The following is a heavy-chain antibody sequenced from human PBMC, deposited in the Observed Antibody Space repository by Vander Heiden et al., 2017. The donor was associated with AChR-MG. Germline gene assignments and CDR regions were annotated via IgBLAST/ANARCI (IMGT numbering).Heavy chain of an antibody. Sequence: EVQLVQSGAEVKKPGATVKISCKVSGYTFTDYYMHWVQQAPGKGLEWMGLVDPEDGETIYAEKFQGRVTITADTSTDTAYRELSSLRSEETAVYYCATAPLVVGGPAATSPFGYWGQGTLVTVSS. V-gene: IGHV1-69-2*01. J-gene: IGHJ4*02. D-gene: IGHD2-2*01. CDR3: ATAPLVVGGPAATSPFGY. CDR2: VDPEDGET. CDR1: GYTFTDYY.